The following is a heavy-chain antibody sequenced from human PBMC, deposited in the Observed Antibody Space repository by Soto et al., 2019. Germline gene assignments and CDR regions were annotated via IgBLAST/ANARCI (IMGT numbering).Heavy chain of an antibody. CDR1: GGTVSSYT. J-gene: IGHJ3*02. CDR2: IIPILGIA. CDR3: ARDYYDFWSGPDAFDI. Sequence: PSFKVSCKGSGGTVSSYTISWVRQAQGQGLEWMGRIIPILGIANYAQKFQGRVTITADKSTSTAYMELSSLRSEDTAVYYCARDYYDFWSGPDAFDIWGQGTMVTVSS. V-gene: IGHV1-69*04. D-gene: IGHD3-3*01.